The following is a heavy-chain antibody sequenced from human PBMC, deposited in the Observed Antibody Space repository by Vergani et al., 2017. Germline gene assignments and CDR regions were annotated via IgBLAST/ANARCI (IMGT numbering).Heavy chain of an antibody. J-gene: IGHJ3*02. V-gene: IGHV3-21*01. CDR3: ARSIVVVTEDAFDI. CDR1: GFTFSSYS. D-gene: IGHD2-21*02. CDR2: ISSSSSYI. Sequence: EVQLVESGGGLVKPGGSLRLSCAASGFTFSSYSMNWVRQAPGKGLEWVSSISSSSSYIYYADSVKGRFTISRDNSKNTLYLQMNSLRAEDTAVYYCARSIVVVTEDAFDIWGQGTMVTVSS.